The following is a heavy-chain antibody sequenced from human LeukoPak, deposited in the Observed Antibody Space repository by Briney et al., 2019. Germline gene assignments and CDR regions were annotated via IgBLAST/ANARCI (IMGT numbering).Heavy chain of an antibody. CDR1: GFTFSSYA. J-gene: IGHJ4*02. D-gene: IGHD3-3*01. Sequence: GGSLRLSCAASGFTFSSYAMSWVRQAPGKGLEWVSAISGSGGSTYYADSVKGRFTISRDNSKNTLYLQMNSLRDEDTAVYYCAKDADFWSGYEGYYFDYWGQGTLVTVSS. CDR2: ISGSGGST. CDR3: AKDADFWSGYEGYYFDY. V-gene: IGHV3-23*01.